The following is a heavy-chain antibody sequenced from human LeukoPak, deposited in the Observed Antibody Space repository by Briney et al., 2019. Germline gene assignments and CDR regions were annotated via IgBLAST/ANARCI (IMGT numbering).Heavy chain of an antibody. CDR2: ISSSGDTI. CDR1: GFTFSDYY. V-gene: IGHV3-11*01. D-gene: IGHD2-15*01. J-gene: IGHJ3*02. CDR3: ARVVYCTGGSCHIFAFDI. Sequence: PGGSLRLSCAASGFTFSDYYMSWIRQAPGKGLEWVSYISSSGDTILYADSVKGRFTISRDNAKNSLHLQVNSLRAEDTAVYYCARVVYCTGGSCHIFAFDIWGQGTMVAVSS.